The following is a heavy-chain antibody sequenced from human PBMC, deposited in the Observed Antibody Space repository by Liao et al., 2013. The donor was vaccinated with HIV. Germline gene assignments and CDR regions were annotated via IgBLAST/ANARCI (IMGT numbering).Heavy chain of an antibody. Sequence: QVHLQESGPGLVKPSETLSLTCSVSGGSMSKYYWSWVRQPPGKGLEWIAYMHYTSVSATTNPSLKSRVTMSIDTSEDQFSLRLRSLTTADTAVYFCAAIPRGNLITNFDYWGRGALVTVSS. V-gene: IGHV4-59*01. CDR2: MHYTSVSA. J-gene: IGHJ4*02. CDR3: AAIPRGNLITNFDY. D-gene: IGHD1-14*01. CDR1: GGSMSKYY.